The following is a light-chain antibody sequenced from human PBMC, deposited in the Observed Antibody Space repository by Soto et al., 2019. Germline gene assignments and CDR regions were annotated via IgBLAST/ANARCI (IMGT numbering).Light chain of an antibody. Sequence: EIVMTQSPATLSVSPGERTTLYCSASYSVSSDLSWYQQKPGQTPKLLVYVASNRATGIRARFSGSGSGTEFTLTISSLQSEDFAAYYCQQYNVWPLTFGGGTKVEFK. CDR2: VAS. CDR3: QQYNVWPLT. J-gene: IGKJ4*01. V-gene: IGKV3-15*01. CDR1: YSVSSD.